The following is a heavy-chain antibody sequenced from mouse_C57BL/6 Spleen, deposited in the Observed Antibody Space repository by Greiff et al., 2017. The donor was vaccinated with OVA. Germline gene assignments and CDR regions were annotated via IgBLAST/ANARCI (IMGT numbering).Heavy chain of an antibody. D-gene: IGHD4-1*01. CDR3: ARTGTRAMDY. CDR2: INPNNGGT. CDR1: GYTFTDYN. V-gene: IGHV1-22*01. Sequence: DVKLQESGPELVKPGASVKMSCKASGYTFTDYNMHWVKQSHGKSLEWIGYINPNNGGTSYNQKFKGKATLTVNKSSSTAYMELRSLTSEDSAVYYCARTGTRAMDYWGQGTSVTVSS. J-gene: IGHJ4*01.